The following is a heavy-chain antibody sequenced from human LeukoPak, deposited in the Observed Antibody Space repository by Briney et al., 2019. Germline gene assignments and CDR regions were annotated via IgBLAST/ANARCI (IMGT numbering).Heavy chain of an antibody. D-gene: IGHD5-18*01. CDR2: IDPSGGST. CDR3: ARRSYARGTFDY. V-gene: IGHV1-46*01. CDR1: GYTFTSYC. Sequence: ASVKVSCKASGYTFTSYCMHWVRQAPGQGLEWMGIIDPSGGSTSSAQKFQGRVTMTRDTSTSTVYMELSSLRSEDTAVYYCARRSYARGTFDYWGQGTLVTVSS. J-gene: IGHJ4*02.